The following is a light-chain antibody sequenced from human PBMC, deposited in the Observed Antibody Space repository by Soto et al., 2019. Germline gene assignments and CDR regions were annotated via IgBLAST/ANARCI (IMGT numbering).Light chain of an antibody. CDR3: QQRSTWPLT. J-gene: IGKJ4*01. CDR2: DAS. CDR1: QSVSSY. Sequence: EIVLTQSPATLSLSPGERATLSCRASQSVSSYLAWYHQQPGQAPRILIYDASNRATGIPARFSGSGSGTDFTLTISSLEPEDFAVYYCQQRSTWPLTFGGGTKVEIK. V-gene: IGKV3-11*01.